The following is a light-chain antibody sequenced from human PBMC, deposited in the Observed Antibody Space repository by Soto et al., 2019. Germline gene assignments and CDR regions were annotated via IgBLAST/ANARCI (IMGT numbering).Light chain of an antibody. J-gene: IGKJ4*01. CDR2: AAS. Sequence: DIQMTQSPSSLSASVGDRVTITCRAGQDINIYLAWYQQKPGKVPKLLISAASTLQSGVPSRFSGSVSGTDFTLNISRLQPEDVATDYCQKYDGAPLTFGGGTKVEIK. V-gene: IGKV1-27*01. CDR1: QDINIY. CDR3: QKYDGAPLT.